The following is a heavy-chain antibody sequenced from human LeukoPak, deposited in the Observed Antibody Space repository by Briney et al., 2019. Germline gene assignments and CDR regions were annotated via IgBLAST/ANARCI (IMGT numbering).Heavy chain of an antibody. V-gene: IGHV3-48*03. CDR3: AGTILSSFDY. D-gene: IGHD2-21*01. Sequence: GGSLRLSCAASGFTFSSYEMNWVRQAPGKGLEWVSYISSSGSTIYYADSVKGRFTISRDNAKNSLYLQMNSLRAEDTAVYYCAGTILSSFDYWGQGTLVTVSS. CDR1: GFTFSSYE. J-gene: IGHJ4*02. CDR2: ISSSGSTI.